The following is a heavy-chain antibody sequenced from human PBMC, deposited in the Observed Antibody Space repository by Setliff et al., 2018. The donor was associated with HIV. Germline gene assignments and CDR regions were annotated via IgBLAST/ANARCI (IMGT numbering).Heavy chain of an antibody. V-gene: IGHV1-2*02. J-gene: IGHJ6*02. CDR3: ARDDEMGTVTEHYYYGMGV. D-gene: IGHD4-4*01. Sequence: VASVKVSCKASGYTFTGYYVHWVRQAPGQGLEWMGWINPNNGGTNYAQKFQGRVTMTRDTSISTAYMELNRLRSDDTAVYYCARDDEMGTVTEHYYYGMGVWGQGTTVTVSS. CDR1: GYTFTGYY. CDR2: INPNNGGT.